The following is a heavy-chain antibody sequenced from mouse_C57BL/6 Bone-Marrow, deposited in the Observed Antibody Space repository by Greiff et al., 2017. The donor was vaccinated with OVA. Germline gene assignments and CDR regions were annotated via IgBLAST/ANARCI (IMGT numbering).Heavy chain of an antibody. CDR1: GYTFTSYW. CDR2: IHPSDSDT. D-gene: IGHD1-1*01. J-gene: IGHJ1*03. V-gene: IGHV1-74*01. CDR3: AIKEGYGRYFDV. Sequence: QVQLKQPGAELVKPGASVKVSCKASGYTFTSYWMHWVKQRPGQGLEWIGRIHPSDSDTNYNQKFKGKATLTVDKSSSTAYMQLSSLTSEDSAVYYCAIKEGYGRYFDVWGTGTTVTVSS.